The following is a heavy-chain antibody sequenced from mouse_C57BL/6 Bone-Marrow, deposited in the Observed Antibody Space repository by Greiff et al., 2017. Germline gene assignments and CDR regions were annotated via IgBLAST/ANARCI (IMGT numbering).Heavy chain of an antibody. J-gene: IGHJ4*01. CDR2: IYPGSGST. V-gene: IGHV1-55*01. Sequence: VKLHQPGAELVKPGASVKMSCKASGYTFTSYWITWVKQRPGQGLEWIGDIYPGSGSTNYNEKFKSKATLTVDTSSSTAYMQLSSLTSEDSAVYYCARWDYGSLYAMDYWGQGTSVTVSS. CDR3: ARWDYGSLYAMDY. CDR1: GYTFTSYW. D-gene: IGHD1-1*01.